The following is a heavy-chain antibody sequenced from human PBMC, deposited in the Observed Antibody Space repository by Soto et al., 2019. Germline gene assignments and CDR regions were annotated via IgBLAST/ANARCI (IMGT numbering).Heavy chain of an antibody. CDR2: INPNSGGT. D-gene: IGHD6-13*01. J-gene: IGHJ6*02. CDR1: GYTFTGYY. Sequence: ASVKVSCKASGYTFTGYYMHWVRQAPGQGLEWMGWINPNSGGTNYAQKFQGRVTMTRETSISTAYMELSRLRSDDTAVYYCATIRQQLEYYYYGMDVWGQGTTVTVSS. CDR3: ATIRQQLEYYYYGMDV. V-gene: IGHV1-2*02.